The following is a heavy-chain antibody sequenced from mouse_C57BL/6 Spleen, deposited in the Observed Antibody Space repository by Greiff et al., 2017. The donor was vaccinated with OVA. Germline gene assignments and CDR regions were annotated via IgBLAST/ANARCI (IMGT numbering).Heavy chain of an antibody. CDR2: IYPGSGNT. Sequence: QVQLQQSGAELVRPGASVKLSCKASGYTFTDYYINWVKQRPGQGLEWIARIYPGSGNTYYNEKFKGKATLTAEKSSSTAYMQLSSLTSEDSAVYFCARENYSDGYAMDYWGQGTSVTVSS. V-gene: IGHV1-76*01. CDR3: ARENYSDGYAMDY. CDR1: GYTFTDYY. J-gene: IGHJ4*01. D-gene: IGHD1-1*01.